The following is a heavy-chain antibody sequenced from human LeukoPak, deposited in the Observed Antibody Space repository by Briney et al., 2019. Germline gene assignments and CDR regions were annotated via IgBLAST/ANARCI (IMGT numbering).Heavy chain of an antibody. J-gene: IGHJ5*02. CDR2: IRSKTSNYAT. CDR1: GFSFSDSV. D-gene: IGHD2-8*01. CDR3: VSQWGTP. V-gene: IGHV3-73*01. Sequence: ESGGSLRLSCAASGFSFSDSVMYWFRQAPGKGLEWVARIRSKTSNYATGYLASVKGRFTISRDDSRNTAYLQMNSLKIVDTALYYCVSQWGTPWGQGTLVTVSS.